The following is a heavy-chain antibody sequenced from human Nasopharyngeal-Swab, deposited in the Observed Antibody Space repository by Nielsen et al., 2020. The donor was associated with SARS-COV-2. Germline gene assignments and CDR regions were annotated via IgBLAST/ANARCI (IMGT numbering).Heavy chain of an antibody. CDR2: IIPIFGTA. Sequence: SVKVSCKASGGTFSSYAISWVRQAPGQGLEWMGGIIPIFGTANYAQKFQGRVTITADESTSTAYMELSSLRSEDTAVYYCARSSGWYVTLDYWGQGTLVIVSS. CDR1: GGTFSSYA. V-gene: IGHV1-69*13. CDR3: ARSSGWYVTLDY. J-gene: IGHJ4*02. D-gene: IGHD6-19*01.